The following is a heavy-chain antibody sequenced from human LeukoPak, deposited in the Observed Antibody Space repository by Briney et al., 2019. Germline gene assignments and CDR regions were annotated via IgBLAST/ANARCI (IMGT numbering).Heavy chain of an antibody. CDR3: ARVDYYDSSVSWFDP. CDR2: IIPIFGTA. V-gene: IGHV1-69*13. Sequence: EASVTVSCKASGGTFSSYAISWVRQAPGQGLEWMGGIIPIFGTANYAQKFQGRVTITADESTSTAYMELSSLRSEDTAVYYCARVDYYDSSVSWFDPWGQGTLVTVSS. CDR1: GGTFSSYA. J-gene: IGHJ5*02. D-gene: IGHD3-22*01.